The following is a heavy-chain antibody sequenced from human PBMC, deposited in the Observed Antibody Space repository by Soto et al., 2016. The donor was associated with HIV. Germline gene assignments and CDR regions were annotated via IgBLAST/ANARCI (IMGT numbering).Heavy chain of an antibody. CDR2: ISPYNGNT. Sequence: QVQLVQSGPELKEPGASVKVSCKTSGYSFVHSGITWVRQAPGQGLEWMGWISPYNGNTNYVQKFKGRVTMTTDRSTTTAHMELRSLTSDDTAVYYCARDLGTCNSGICEWGWFDPGAREPWSPSPQ. V-gene: IGHV1-18*01. J-gene: IGHJ5*02. CDR1: GYSFVHSG. D-gene: IGHD2-15*01. CDR3: ARDLGTCNSGICEWGWFDP.